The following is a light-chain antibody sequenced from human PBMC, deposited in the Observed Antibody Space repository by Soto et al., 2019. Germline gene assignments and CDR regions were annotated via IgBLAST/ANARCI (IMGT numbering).Light chain of an antibody. J-gene: IGLJ1*01. CDR2: DVS. V-gene: IGLV2-14*03. CDR1: RTDVGGDNY. CDR3: SSYTSRSTLGV. Sequence: QSVLTQPASVSGSPGQSITISCTGTRTDVGGDNYVSWYQQYPGKAPKLIIYDVSSRPSGVSGRFSGSKSGHTASLTISGLQPEDEADYSCSSYTSRSTLGVFGTGTKVTVL.